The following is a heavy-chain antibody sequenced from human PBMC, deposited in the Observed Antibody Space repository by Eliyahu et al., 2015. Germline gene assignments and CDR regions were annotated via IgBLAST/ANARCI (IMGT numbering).Heavy chain of an antibody. CDR3: AKPGYWSGCYLDY. D-gene: IGHD3-3*01. CDR2: IXGSGDET. CDR1: XFPFGTYH. V-gene: IGHV3-23*04. J-gene: IGHJ4*02. Sequence: EVQLEESGGGLVQPGGSLRLSCAAXXFPFGTYHMTXVRQAPGKGLXWVSXIXGSGDETFYPDAVKGRFTISRDNSKNTLDLQMNSLRVEDTAVYYCAKPGYWSGCYLDYWGKGTLVTVSS.